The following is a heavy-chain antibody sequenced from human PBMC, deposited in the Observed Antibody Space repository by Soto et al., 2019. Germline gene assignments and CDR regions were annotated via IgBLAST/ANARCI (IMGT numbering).Heavy chain of an antibody. J-gene: IGHJ3*02. Sequence: GGSLRLSCAASGFTFSSYSMNWVRQAPGKGLEWVSYISSSSSTIYYADSVKGRFTISRDNAKNSLYLQMNSLRDEDTAVYYCARGVPAYDSSCYYAFDIWGQGTMVTVSS. CDR3: ARGVPAYDSSCYYAFDI. D-gene: IGHD3-22*01. V-gene: IGHV3-48*02. CDR2: ISSSSSTI. CDR1: GFTFSSYS.